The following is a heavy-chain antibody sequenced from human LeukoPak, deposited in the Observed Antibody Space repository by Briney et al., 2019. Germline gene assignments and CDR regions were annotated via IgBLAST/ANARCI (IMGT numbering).Heavy chain of an antibody. D-gene: IGHD3-3*01. V-gene: IGHV4-59*01. Sequence: SSETLSLTCTASGGSISSYYWSWIRQPPGKGLEWIGYIYYSGSTNYNPSLKSRVTISVDTSKNQFFLQLSSVTAADTAVYYCARDPLFGSYGLDVWGQGTTVTVSS. J-gene: IGHJ6*02. CDR1: GGSISSYY. CDR3: ARDPLFGSYGLDV. CDR2: IYYSGST.